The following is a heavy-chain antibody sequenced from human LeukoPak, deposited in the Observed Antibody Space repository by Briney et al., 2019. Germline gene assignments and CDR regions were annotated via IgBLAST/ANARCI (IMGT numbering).Heavy chain of an antibody. CDR2: INPNSGGT. CDR3: ARVIVGASYYFDY. CDR1: GYTFTCYY. D-gene: IGHD1-26*01. V-gene: IGHV1-2*02. Sequence: ASVKVSCKASGYTFTCYYMHWVRQAPGQGLEWMGWINPNSGGTNYAQKFQGRVTMTRDTSISTAYMELSRLRSDDTAVYYCARVIVGASYYFDYWGQGTLVTVSS. J-gene: IGHJ4*02.